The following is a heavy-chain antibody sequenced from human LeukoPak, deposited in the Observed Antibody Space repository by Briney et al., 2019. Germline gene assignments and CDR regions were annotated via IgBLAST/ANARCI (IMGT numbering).Heavy chain of an antibody. V-gene: IGHV1-18*01. Sequence: ASVKVSCKASGYTFTIYGISWVRQAPGQGLEWMGWISAYNGNTNYAQKLQGRVTMTTDTSTSTAYMELRSLRSDDTAVYYCARDGRRMGATTYPYYYYYGMDVWGQGTTVTVSS. J-gene: IGHJ6*02. D-gene: IGHD1-26*01. CDR3: ARDGRRMGATTYPYYYYYGMDV. CDR2: ISAYNGNT. CDR1: GYTFTIYG.